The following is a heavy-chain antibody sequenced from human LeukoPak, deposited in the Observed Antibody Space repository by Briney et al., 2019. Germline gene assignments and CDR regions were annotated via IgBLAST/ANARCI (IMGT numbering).Heavy chain of an antibody. CDR2: ISSSGSTI. Sequence: GGSLRLSCAASGFTFSDYYMSWIRQAPGKGLEWVSYISSSGSTIYYADSVKGRFTISRDNAKNSLYLQMNSLRAEDTAVFYCARDRGYSYGDAFDIWGQGTMVTVSS. J-gene: IGHJ3*02. CDR1: GFTFSDYY. D-gene: IGHD5-18*01. CDR3: ARDRGYSYGDAFDI. V-gene: IGHV3-11*01.